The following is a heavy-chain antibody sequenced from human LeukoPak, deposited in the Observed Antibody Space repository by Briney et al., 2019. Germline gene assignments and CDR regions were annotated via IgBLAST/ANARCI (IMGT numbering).Heavy chain of an antibody. CDR2: IYYSGST. CDR1: GGSISSSSYY. J-gene: IGHJ6*03. D-gene: IGHD2-2*01. V-gene: IGHV4-39*07. CDR3: ARAPELVVPGEYYYYYMDF. Sequence: SETLSLTCTVSGGSISSSSYYWGWIRQPPGKGLEWIGSIYYSGSTYYNPSLKSRVTISVDTSKNQFSLKLSSVTAADTAVYYCARAPELVVPGEYYYYYMDFWGKGATISVS.